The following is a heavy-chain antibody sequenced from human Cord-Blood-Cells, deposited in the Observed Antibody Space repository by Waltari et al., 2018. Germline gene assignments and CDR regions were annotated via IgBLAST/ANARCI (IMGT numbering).Heavy chain of an antibody. CDR1: GYTFTGYY. CDR3: ARTPRVRGVMGSAFDI. V-gene: IGHV1-2*04. Sequence: QVQLVQSGAEVKKPGASVKVSCKASGYTFTGYYMHWVRQAPGQGREWMGWIKPNGGGTNYARKVQGWVTMTRDTSISTAYMGLSRLRSDDTAVYYCARTPRVRGVMGSAFDIWGQGTMVTVSS. CDR2: IKPNGGGT. D-gene: IGHD3-10*01. J-gene: IGHJ3*02.